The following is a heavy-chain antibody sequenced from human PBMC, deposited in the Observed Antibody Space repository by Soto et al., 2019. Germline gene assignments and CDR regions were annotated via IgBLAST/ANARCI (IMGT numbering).Heavy chain of an antibody. V-gene: IGHV1-3*01. Sequence: GASVKVSCKASGYTFTSYAMHWVRQAPGQRLEWMGWINAGNGNTNYAQKLQGRVTMTTDTSTSTAYMELRSLRSDDTAVYYCARIDAEWLLYYYFDYWGQGTLVTVSS. CDR2: INAGNGNT. CDR3: ARIDAEWLLYYYFDY. CDR1: GYTFTSYA. J-gene: IGHJ4*02. D-gene: IGHD3-3*01.